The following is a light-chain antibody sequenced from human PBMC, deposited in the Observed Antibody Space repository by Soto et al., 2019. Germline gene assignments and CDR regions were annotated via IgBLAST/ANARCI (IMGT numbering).Light chain of an antibody. V-gene: IGKV3-20*01. CDR2: GAS. Sequence: ETKLTQSPCTLSLSPGERATLHCRASQNVNNNYLVWYQQRPGQAPGLLIHGASSRAAGVPDRFTGSGSGTDFTLTINRLEPEDFAVYYCQQYGSSPWTFGQGTKVDI. CDR3: QQYGSSPWT. J-gene: IGKJ1*01. CDR1: QNVNNNY.